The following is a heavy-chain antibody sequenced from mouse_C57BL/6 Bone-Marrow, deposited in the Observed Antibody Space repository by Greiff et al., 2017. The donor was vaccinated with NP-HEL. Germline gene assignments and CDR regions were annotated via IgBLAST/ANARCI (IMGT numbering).Heavy chain of an antibody. D-gene: IGHD4-1*01. J-gene: IGHJ3*01. CDR1: GYSFTGYY. V-gene: IGHV1-31*01. Sequence: EVNVVESGPELVKPGASVKISCKASGYSFTGYYMHWVKQSHGNILDWIGYIYPYNGVSSYNQKFKGKATLTVDKSSSTAYMELRSLTSEDSAVYYCARWSTGPWFAYWGQGTLVTVSA. CDR3: ARWSTGPWFAY. CDR2: IYPYNGVS.